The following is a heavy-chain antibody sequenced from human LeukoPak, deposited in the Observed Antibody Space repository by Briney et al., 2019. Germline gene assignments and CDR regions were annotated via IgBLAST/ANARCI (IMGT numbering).Heavy chain of an antibody. CDR3: ARHRERDGYKGLFDY. CDR1: GFTFSSYS. V-gene: IGHV3-21*01. D-gene: IGHD5-24*01. Sequence: PGGSLRLSCAASGFTFSSYSMNWVRQAPGKGLEWVSSISSSSSYIYYADSVKGRFTISRDNAKNSLYLQMNSLRAEDTAVYYCARHRERDGYKGLFDYWGQGTLVTVSS. CDR2: ISSSSSYI. J-gene: IGHJ4*02.